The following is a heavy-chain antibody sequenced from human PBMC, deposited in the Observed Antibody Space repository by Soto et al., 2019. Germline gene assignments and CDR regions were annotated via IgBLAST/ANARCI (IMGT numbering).Heavy chain of an antibody. J-gene: IGHJ4*02. Sequence: QVQLVQSGAEVKKPGASVKVSCKTSGYTFTGHYIHWVRQAPQQGPEWMGEIGPESGATRYAQKFRCRVTMTMDTSITTVYMELKNLSPDDTAVYYCGRGRSGQIVVFYWGQGTPVTVSS. D-gene: IGHD1-26*01. CDR3: GRGRSGQIVVFY. CDR1: GYTFTGHY. CDR2: IGPESGAT. V-gene: IGHV1-2*02.